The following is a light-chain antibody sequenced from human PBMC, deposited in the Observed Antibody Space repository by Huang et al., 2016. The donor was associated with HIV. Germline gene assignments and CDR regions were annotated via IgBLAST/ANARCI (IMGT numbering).Light chain of an antibody. Sequence: DIQMTQSPSSLFSSLGDRVTITCQASQDISTYLNWYQQKPGKAPKLMIYDASNLETGVPSRFSGSGSGTDFTFTISSLQPEDIATYYCQQYDNRITFGGGTKVEIK. CDR3: QQYDNRIT. CDR1: QDISTY. V-gene: IGKV1-33*01. CDR2: DAS. J-gene: IGKJ4*01.